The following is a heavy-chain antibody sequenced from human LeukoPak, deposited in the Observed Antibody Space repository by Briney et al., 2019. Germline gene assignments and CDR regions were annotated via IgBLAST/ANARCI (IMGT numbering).Heavy chain of an antibody. CDR3: SKFRAHKESAWVCDY. J-gene: IGHJ4*01. Sequence: PGGSLRLSCAASGFTFSSYAMSWVRQAPGKGLVWVSAISGSGGSTYYADSVKGRFTISGDNSKNTLYLQMNSLRAEDTAVYYCSKFRAHKESAWVCDYWGQGTLVTVSS. V-gene: IGHV3-23*01. CDR1: GFTFSSYA. D-gene: IGHD7-27*01. CDR2: ISGSGGST.